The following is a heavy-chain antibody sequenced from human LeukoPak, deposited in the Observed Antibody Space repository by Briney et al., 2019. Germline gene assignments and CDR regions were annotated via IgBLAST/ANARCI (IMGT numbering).Heavy chain of an antibody. V-gene: IGHV4-59*01. Sequence: SETLSLTCTVSGGSISSYYWSWIRQPPGRGLEWIGYIYYSGSTNYNPSLKSRVTISVDTSKNQFSLKLSSVTAADTAVYYCARDYYDSSGYYFWFDPWGQGTLVTVSS. CDR1: GGSISSYY. CDR2: IYYSGST. D-gene: IGHD3-22*01. J-gene: IGHJ5*02. CDR3: ARDYYDSSGYYFWFDP.